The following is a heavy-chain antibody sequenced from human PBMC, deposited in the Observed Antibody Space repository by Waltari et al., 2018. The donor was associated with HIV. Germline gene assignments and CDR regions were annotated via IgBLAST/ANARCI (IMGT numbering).Heavy chain of an antibody. CDR1: GGSISSYY. CDR2: IYYSGST. J-gene: IGHJ4*02. D-gene: IGHD2-2*02. Sequence: QVQLQESGPGLVKPSETLSLTCTVSGGSISSYYWSWIRQPPGKGLEWIGYIYYSGSTNYNASLKSRVTISVDTSKNQFSLKLSSVTAADTAVYYCARGIFRDIVVVPAAIDRSWVIDYWGQGTLVTVSS. CDR3: ARGIFRDIVVVPAAIDRSWVIDY. V-gene: IGHV4-59*01.